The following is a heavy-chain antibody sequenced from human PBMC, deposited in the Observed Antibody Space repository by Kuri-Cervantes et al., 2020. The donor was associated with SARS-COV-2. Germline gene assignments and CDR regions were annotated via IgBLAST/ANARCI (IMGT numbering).Heavy chain of an antibody. V-gene: IGHV4-59*08. CDR3: ASPVDYYDSSGYYSDAFDI. D-gene: IGHD3-22*01. CDR2: IYYTGST. Sequence: SETLSLTCTVSGGSISSYYWSWIRQPPGKGLEWIGYIYYTGSTNYNPSLKSRVTISVDTSKNQFSLKLSSVTAADTAVYYCASPVDYYDSSGYYSDAFDIWGQGTMVTVSS. J-gene: IGHJ3*02. CDR1: GGSISSYY.